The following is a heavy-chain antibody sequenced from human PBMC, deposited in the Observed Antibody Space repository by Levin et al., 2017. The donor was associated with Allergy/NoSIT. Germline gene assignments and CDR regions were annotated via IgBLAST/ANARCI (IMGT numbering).Heavy chain of an antibody. CDR2: INQDGREK. CDR3: ARDGYGGYFDL. Sequence: GGSLRLSYVASGFSFSNSWMSWVRLAPGRGLEWVANINQDGREKNYVDSVKGRFTISRDNAKSSMYLQMNTLRAEDTGVYYCARDGYGGYFDLWGRGIQVIVSS. D-gene: IGHD5-12*01. V-gene: IGHV3-7*01. J-gene: IGHJ2*01. CDR1: GFSFSNSW.